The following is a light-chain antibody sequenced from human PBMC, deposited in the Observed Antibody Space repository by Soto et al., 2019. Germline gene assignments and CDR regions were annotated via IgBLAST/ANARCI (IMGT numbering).Light chain of an antibody. Sequence: EIVLTQSPGTLSLTPGERATLSCRASQSVSNTFLAWYQQKPGQAPKVLIYGASTRATGIPDRFSGSGSGTDITLTISRLEPEDFAMHYCQQYESSRTFGQGTKVEMK. V-gene: IGKV3-20*01. CDR2: GAS. CDR3: QQYESSRT. J-gene: IGKJ1*01. CDR1: QSVSNTF.